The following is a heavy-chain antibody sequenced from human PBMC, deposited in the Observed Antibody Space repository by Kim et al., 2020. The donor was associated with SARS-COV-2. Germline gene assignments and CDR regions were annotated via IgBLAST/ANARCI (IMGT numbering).Heavy chain of an antibody. J-gene: IGHJ4*02. V-gene: IGHV4-39*01. D-gene: IGHD3-22*01. CDR3: ARHDSSGYFFDY. Sequence: YYVPTLKSRVTISGDTSKNQFSLMLSSVTAADTAVYYCARHDSSGYFFDYWRQGTLVTVSS.